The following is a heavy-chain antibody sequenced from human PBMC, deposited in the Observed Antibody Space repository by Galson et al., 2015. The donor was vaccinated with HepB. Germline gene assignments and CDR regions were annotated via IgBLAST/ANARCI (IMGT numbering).Heavy chain of an antibody. J-gene: IGHJ5*02. V-gene: IGHV3-11*06. CDR2: ISSSSSYT. CDR3: ASLGGYYDSSDYHPSVGRFDP. CDR1: GFTFSDYY. D-gene: IGHD3-22*01. Sequence: SLRLSCAASGFTFSDYYMSWIRQAPGKGLEWVPYISSSSSYTNYADSVKGRFTISRDNAKNSLYLQMNSLRAEDTAVYYCASLGGYYDSSDYHPSVGRFDPWGQGTLVTVSS.